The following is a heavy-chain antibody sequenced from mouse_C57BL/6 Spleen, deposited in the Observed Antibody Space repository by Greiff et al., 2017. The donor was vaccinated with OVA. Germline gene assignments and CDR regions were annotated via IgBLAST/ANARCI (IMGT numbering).Heavy chain of an antibody. V-gene: IGHV1-55*01. CDR1: GYTFTSYW. CDR2: IYPGSGST. D-gene: IGHD1-1*01. J-gene: IGHJ1*03. Sequence: QVQLQQPGAELVKPGASVKMSCKASGYTFTSYWITWVKQRPGQGLEWIGDIYPGSGSTNYNEKFKSKATLTVDTSSSTAYMQLSSLTSEDSAVYDCARPYGSSPSFDVWGTGTTVTVSS. CDR3: ARPYGSSPSFDV.